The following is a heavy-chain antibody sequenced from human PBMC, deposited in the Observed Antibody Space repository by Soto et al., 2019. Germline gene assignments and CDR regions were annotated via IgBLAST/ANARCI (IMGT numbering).Heavy chain of an antibody. D-gene: IGHD3-9*01. CDR3: ARETPYDIVPGYSKMYMDS. CDR1: GFSFGDFY. CDR2: ISSSSITT. V-gene: IGHV3-11*01. Sequence: VQLMEAGGGLVRPGGSLRLSCAASGFSFGDFYMNWVRLAPGRGLEWVSFISSSSITTYYADSVRGRFTTSRDNAQKTLYLHMNNLRADDTAVYFCARETPYDIVPGYSKMYMDSLGPGTQVTV. J-gene: IGHJ4*02.